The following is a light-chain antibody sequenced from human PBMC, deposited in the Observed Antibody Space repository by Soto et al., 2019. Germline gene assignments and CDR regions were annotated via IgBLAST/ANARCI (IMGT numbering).Light chain of an antibody. J-gene: IGKJ4*01. Sequence: EIVLTQSPATLSLSPGDSATLSCRASQSINSYLAWYQQKPGQAPRLLIYDASNRATGIPARFSGSGSGTDFTLTISSLEPEDFAIYYCLQRSKWPLTFGGGTKVE. CDR2: DAS. CDR3: LQRSKWPLT. CDR1: QSINSY. V-gene: IGKV3-11*01.